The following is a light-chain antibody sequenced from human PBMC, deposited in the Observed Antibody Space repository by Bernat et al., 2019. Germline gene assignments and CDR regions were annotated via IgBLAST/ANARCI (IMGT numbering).Light chain of an antibody. Sequence: QSALTQPASVSGSPGQSITLSCTGTSSDVGAYNYVSWYQQHPGRATKLMIFEVSNRPSGVSDRFSGSKSGTSDSLTISGLRPEDEADYYCRSVSTPSTPVVFGGGTHLTVL. CDR2: EVS. CDR1: SSDVGAYNY. J-gene: IGLJ3*02. CDR3: RSVSTPSTPVV. V-gene: IGLV2-14*01.